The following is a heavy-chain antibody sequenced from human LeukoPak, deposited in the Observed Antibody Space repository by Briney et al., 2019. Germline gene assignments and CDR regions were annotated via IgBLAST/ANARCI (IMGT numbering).Heavy chain of an antibody. CDR3: ARAAMGIYFDY. CDR2: INHSGST. Sequence: SETLSLTCAVYGGSFSGYYWSWIRQPPGKGLEWIGEINHSGSTNYNPSLKSRVTISVDTSKNQFSLKLSSVTAADTAVYYCARAAMGIYFDYWGQGTLVTVSS. D-gene: IGHD5-18*01. CDR1: GGSFSGYY. J-gene: IGHJ4*02. V-gene: IGHV4-34*01.